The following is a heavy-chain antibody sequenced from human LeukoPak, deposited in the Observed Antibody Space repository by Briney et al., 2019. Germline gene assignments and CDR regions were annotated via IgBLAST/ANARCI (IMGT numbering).Heavy chain of an antibody. CDR2: ISGGGGST. CDR1: GFAFSNCA. J-gene: IGHJ4*02. CDR3: AKGGKWDVTPFDY. V-gene: IGHV3-23*01. D-gene: IGHD1-26*01. Sequence: PGGSLRLSCAASGFAFSNCAMGWVRQAPGKGLEWVSTISGGGGSTYYADSVKGRFTISRDNSKNTLYLQVNSLRAEDTAVYYCAKGGKWDVTPFDYWGQGTLVTVSS.